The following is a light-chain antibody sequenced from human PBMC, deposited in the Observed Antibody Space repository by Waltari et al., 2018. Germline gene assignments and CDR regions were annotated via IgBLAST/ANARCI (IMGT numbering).Light chain of an antibody. CDR2: DAS. V-gene: IGKV3-11*01. J-gene: IGKJ4*01. Sequence: IVFTQFPATLSFSPGERATLSCRASQIVSRHLAWYQQKPGQAPRLLIYDASNRAPGIPARFSGSGSGTDFTLTISSLESEDVAVYYCQQRSNWPSLTFGGGTKVEIK. CDR1: QIVSRH. CDR3: QQRSNWPSLT.